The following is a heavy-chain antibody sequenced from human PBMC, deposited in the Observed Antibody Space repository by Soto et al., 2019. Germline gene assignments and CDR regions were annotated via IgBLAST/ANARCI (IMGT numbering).Heavy chain of an antibody. V-gene: IGHV1-8*01. D-gene: IGHD2-8*01. CDR2: MNPNSGNT. Sequence: QVQLVQSGAEVKKPGASVKVSCKVSGYTFISYDINWVRQATGQGLEWMGWMNPNSGNTGYAQKFQGRVTMTRKTSISTAYMELSSLRSEDTAVYYCARGGGGIVLVVYANQGNWCDPWGQGTLVTVSS. CDR3: ARGGGGIVLVVYANQGNWCDP. J-gene: IGHJ5*02. CDR1: GYTFISYD.